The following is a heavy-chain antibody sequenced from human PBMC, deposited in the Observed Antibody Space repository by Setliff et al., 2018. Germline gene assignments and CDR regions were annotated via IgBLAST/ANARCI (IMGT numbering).Heavy chain of an antibody. V-gene: IGHV1-69*05. CDR3: ARDTSGRDAFDI. Sequence: ASVKVSCKASGGTFSSYAISWVRQAPGQGLEWMGGIIPIFGTANYSDSVKGRFTISRDNSKNTLYLQMSSLRADDTAVYYCARDTSGRDAFDIWGQGTVVTVSS. CDR1: GGTFSSYA. D-gene: IGHD6-19*01. J-gene: IGHJ3*02. CDR2: IIPIFGTA.